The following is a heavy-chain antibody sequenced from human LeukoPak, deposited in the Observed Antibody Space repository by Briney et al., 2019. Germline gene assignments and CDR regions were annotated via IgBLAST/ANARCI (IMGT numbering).Heavy chain of an antibody. CDR1: GGTFSSYA. D-gene: IGHD6-6*01. CDR2: IIPIFGTA. Sequence: ASVKVSCKASGGTFSSYAISWVRQAPGQGLEWMGGIIPIFGTANYAQKFQGRVTITRNTSITTAYMELSSLRSEDTAMYYCARTYSSSSGSWFDPWGQGTLVTVSS. V-gene: IGHV1-69*05. J-gene: IGHJ5*02. CDR3: ARTYSSSSGSWFDP.